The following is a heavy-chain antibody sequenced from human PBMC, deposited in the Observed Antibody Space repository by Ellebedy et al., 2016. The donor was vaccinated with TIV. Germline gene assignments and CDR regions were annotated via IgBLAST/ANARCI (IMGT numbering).Heavy chain of an antibody. CDR3: ARRRVAGYYGMDV. CDR1: GASVTNYY. J-gene: IGHJ6*02. CDR2: IPYSGTT. V-gene: IGHV4-59*02. Sequence: SETLSLXCTVSGASVTNYYWTWISQSPGKGLAWIGHIPYSGTTNYNPSLQSRVAISIDTSKKKVSLNLLSVTAADTAIYFCARRRVAGYYGMDVWGQGATVIVSS.